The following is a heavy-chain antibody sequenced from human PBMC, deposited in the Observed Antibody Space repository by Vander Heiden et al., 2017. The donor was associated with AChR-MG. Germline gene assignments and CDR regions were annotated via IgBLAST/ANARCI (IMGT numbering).Heavy chain of an antibody. J-gene: IGHJ6*02. Sequence: EVQRVESGGGLVKPGGPLRLSCAASGLSFSTDSMNGVRQAPGKGLEWVSSISSSSSYIYYADAVKGRFTISRDNAKNSLFLQMSRLRAEDTALYYCASVGGSQRTSMDAWGQGTTVTVSS. CDR3: ASVGGSQRTSMDA. D-gene: IGHD3-10*01. CDR2: ISSSSSYI. V-gene: IGHV3-21*01. CDR1: GLSFSTDS.